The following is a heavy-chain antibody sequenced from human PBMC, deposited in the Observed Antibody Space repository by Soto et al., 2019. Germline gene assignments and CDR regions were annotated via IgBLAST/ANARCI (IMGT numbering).Heavy chain of an antibody. J-gene: IGHJ6*02. CDR3: TSHYDRHYGMDV. CDR2: IRSKANSYAT. V-gene: IGHV3-73*02. CDR1: GFTFSGSA. D-gene: IGHD3-22*01. Sequence: EVQLVESGGGLVQPGGSLKLSCAASGFTFSGSAMHWVRQASGKGLEWVGRIRSKANSYATAYAASVKGRFTISRDDSKNTAYLQMNSLKTEDTAVYCRTSHYDRHYGMDVWGQGTTVTVSS.